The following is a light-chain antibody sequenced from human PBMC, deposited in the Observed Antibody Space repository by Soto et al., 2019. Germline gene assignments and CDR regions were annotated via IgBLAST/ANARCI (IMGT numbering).Light chain of an antibody. CDR1: QRVSSN. V-gene: IGKV3-15*01. CDR3: QQYDNWPPYT. CDR2: GAS. J-gene: IGKJ2*01. Sequence: EIVMTQSPATLSVSPGDRATLSCRASQRVSSNLVWYQQKPGQAPRLLIYGASTRATGVPARFSGSGSGTEFTLTISSLQSEDFAVYYCQQYDNWPPYTFGQGTKLEIK.